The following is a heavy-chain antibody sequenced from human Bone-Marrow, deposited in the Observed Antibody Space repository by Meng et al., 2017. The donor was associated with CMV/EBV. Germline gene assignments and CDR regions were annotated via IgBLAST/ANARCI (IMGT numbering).Heavy chain of an antibody. J-gene: IGHJ4*02. CDR2: ITEDGRIT. CDR3: ARDLSGSRDY. Sequence: EMQFVELGGGLIQSGGSLRLSCDDSGVTFSNYWIDWVLQFPGEGLVRVSRITEDGRITSYADSVKGRFPISRDNARNTLYLQMNSLRADDSAVYYCARDLSGSRDYWGRGTLVTVSS. CDR1: GVTFSNYW. V-gene: IGHV3-74*01. D-gene: IGHD1-26*01.